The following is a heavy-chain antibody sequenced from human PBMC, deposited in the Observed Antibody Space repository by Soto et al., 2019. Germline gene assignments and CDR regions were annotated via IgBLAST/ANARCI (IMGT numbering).Heavy chain of an antibody. CDR2: IYFNGNT. CDR1: ADSFSKYY. D-gene: IGHD3-16*01. CDR3: ASVTFGGVVLAH. J-gene: IGHJ4*02. V-gene: IGHV4-59*01. Sequence: SETLSLTCSVSADSFSKYYWTWIRQPPGEGLEWIGYIYFNGNTNYNPSLKGRVTISIETSKKQFSLNLSSVTAADTAVYYCASVTFGGVVLAHWGQGTMVTVYS.